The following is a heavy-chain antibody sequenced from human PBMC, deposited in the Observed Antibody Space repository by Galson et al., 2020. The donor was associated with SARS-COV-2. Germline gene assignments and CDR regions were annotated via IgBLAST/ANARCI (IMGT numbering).Heavy chain of an antibody. CDR2: IYYSGRT. Sequence: SETLSLTCTVSGGSISSSSSYWGWISQPPGQGLEWIGSIYYSGRTYSNPSLKSRVTISVDTSKNQFSLKLSSVTAADTAVYYCARHLLWFGEFNLDAFDIWGQGTMVTVSS. CDR1: GGSISSSSSY. CDR3: ARHLLWFGEFNLDAFDI. D-gene: IGHD3-10*01. V-gene: IGHV4-39*01. J-gene: IGHJ3*02.